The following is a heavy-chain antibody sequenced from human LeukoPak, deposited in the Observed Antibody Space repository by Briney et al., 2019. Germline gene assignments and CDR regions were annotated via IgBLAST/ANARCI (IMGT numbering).Heavy chain of an antibody. CDR1: GFTFSSYA. Sequence: PGGSLRLSCAASGFTFSSYAMSWVRQAPGKGLEWVSAISGGGDSTYYADSVKGRFTISRDNSKNTLYLQMSSLRADDTALYYCAKEVVVPAATDAFDIWGQGTMVTVSS. V-gene: IGHV3-23*01. CDR2: ISGGGDST. CDR3: AKEVVVPAATDAFDI. J-gene: IGHJ3*02. D-gene: IGHD2-2*01.